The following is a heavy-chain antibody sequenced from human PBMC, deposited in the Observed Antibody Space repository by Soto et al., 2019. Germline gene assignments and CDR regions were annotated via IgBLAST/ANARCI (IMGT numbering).Heavy chain of an antibody. Sequence: ASVKVSCKVSGCTLTELSMHWVRQAPGKGLEWMGGFDPEDGETIYAQKFQGRVTMTEDTSTDTAYMELSSLRSEDTAVYYCATGFLERQNDYIWGSYRLEAALDAFDIWGQGTMVTAS. CDR2: FDPEDGET. D-gene: IGHD3-16*02. J-gene: IGHJ3*02. V-gene: IGHV1-24*01. CDR3: ATGFLERQNDYIWGSYRLEAALDAFDI. CDR1: GCTLTELS.